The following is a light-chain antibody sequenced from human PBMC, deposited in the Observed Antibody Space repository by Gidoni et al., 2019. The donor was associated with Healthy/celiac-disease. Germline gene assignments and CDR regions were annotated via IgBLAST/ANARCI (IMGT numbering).Light chain of an antibody. CDR1: QSISSW. CDR3: QQYNSYSPTWT. Sequence: DTQMTQFLSTLSASVGDRVTITCRASQSISSWLAWYQQKPGKAPKLLIYKASSLESGVASRFRGSGSGTEFTLTISSLQPDDFATDYCQQYNSYSPTWTFGQGTKVEIK. J-gene: IGKJ1*01. V-gene: IGKV1-5*03. CDR2: KAS.